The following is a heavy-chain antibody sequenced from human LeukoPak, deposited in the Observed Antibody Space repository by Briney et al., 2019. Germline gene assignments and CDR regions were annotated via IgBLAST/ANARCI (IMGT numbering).Heavy chain of an antibody. CDR1: GYSFTSYG. J-gene: IGHJ4*02. CDR2: ISAYNGNT. Sequence: ASVKVSCKASGYSFTSYGIRWVRQAPGQGLEWLVWISAYNGNTNYAQKLQGRVTMTTDTSTSTDYMELRSLRSDDTAVYYCARGRGDYYDSSGYYDYWGQGTLVTVSS. CDR3: ARGRGDYYDSSGYYDY. V-gene: IGHV1-18*01. D-gene: IGHD3-22*01.